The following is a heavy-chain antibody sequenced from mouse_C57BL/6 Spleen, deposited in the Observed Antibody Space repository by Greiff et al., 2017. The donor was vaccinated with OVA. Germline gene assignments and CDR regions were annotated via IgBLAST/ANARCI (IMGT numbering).Heavy chain of an antibody. CDR2: IDPSDSYT. D-gene: IGHD2-3*01. CDR3: ASYDGYYAAAY. Sequence: QVQLQQPGAELVKPGASVKLSCKASGYTFTSYWMQWVKQRPGQGLEWIGEIDPSDSYTNYNQKFKGKATLTVDTSSSTVYLQLSSLTSEDSAVYYFASYDGYYAAAYWGQGTLGTVAA. J-gene: IGHJ3*01. CDR1: GYTFTSYW. V-gene: IGHV1-50*01.